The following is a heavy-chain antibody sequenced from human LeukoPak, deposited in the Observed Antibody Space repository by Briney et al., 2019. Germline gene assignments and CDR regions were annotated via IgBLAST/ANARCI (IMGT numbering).Heavy chain of an antibody. Sequence: GASVKVSCKASGYTFTSYYIHWLRQAPGQGLEWMGWINPDSGGTNYAQRFQGRVTMTRDTSINTAYMELSRLTSDDTAVYYCARDFGDSYNWFDPWGQGTLVTVSS. V-gene: IGHV1-2*02. D-gene: IGHD4-17*01. CDR3: ARDFGDSYNWFDP. J-gene: IGHJ5*02. CDR2: INPDSGGT. CDR1: GYTFTSYY.